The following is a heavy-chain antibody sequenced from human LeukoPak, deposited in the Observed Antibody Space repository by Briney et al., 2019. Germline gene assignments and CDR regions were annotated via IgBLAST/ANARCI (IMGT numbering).Heavy chain of an antibody. CDR2: ISGSGGST. Sequence: PGGSLRLSCAASGFTFSSYAMSWVRQAPGKGLEWVSAISGSGGSTYYADSVKGRFTISRDNAKNSLYLQMNSLRAEDTAVYYCARAHFGHDFGGYFDYWGQGTLVTVSP. V-gene: IGHV3-23*01. CDR3: ARAHFGHDFGGYFDY. D-gene: IGHD5-12*01. J-gene: IGHJ4*02. CDR1: GFTFSSYA.